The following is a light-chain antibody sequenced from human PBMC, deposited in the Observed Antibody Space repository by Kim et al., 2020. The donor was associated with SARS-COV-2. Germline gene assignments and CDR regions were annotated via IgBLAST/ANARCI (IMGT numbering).Light chain of an antibody. CDR2: DTS. Sequence: EIVMTQSPATLSVSPGERATLSCRASQSVSSNLVWYQQKPCQAPRLLIYDTSTRATGVPARFSGSGFGTEFTLTISSLQSEDFAVYYCHQYNNWQTFGQGTKVDIK. CDR1: QSVSSN. V-gene: IGKV3-15*01. CDR3: HQYNNWQT. J-gene: IGKJ1*01.